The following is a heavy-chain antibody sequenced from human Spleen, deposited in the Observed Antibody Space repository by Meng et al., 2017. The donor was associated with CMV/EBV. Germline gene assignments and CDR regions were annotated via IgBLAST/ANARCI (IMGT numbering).Heavy chain of an antibody. Sequence: QLQLQESGPGLVKPSQTLSLTCTVSDGFTTSDDYYWSWIRQPPGKGLEWIGYIHYSGTTYYNPSLKSRIAISLDTSKNQLSLNLNSVTAADAAVYYCARDSPGGYGYFDSWGQGTLVTVSS. CDR3: ARDSPGGYGYFDS. CDR2: IHYSGTT. V-gene: IGHV4-30-4*01. J-gene: IGHJ4*02. CDR1: DGFTTSDDYY. D-gene: IGHD5-12*01.